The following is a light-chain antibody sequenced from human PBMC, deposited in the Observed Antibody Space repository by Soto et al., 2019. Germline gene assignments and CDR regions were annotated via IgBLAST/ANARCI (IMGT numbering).Light chain of an antibody. CDR1: QSVTSSY. CDR3: QQYGNSPWT. J-gene: IGKJ1*01. CDR2: GAS. V-gene: IGKV3-20*01. Sequence: EIVLTQSPGTLSLSPGERATLSCRASQSVTSSYLAWYQQKPGQAPRLFIYGASSRATGIPDRFSGSGSGTDFTLTISRLEPEDFAVYHCQQYGNSPWTFGLGTKV.